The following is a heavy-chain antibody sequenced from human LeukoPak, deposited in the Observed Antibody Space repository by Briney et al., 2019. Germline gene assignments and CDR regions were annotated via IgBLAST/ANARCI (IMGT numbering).Heavy chain of an antibody. CDR1: GYTFTTYA. D-gene: IGHD3-22*01. CDR3: ARERPLIPGYAYYYSEY. Sequence: GASVKVSCKASGYTFTTYALNWVRQAPGQGLEWMGWINTNTGNPTYAQGSTGRFVFSLDTSVSTAYLQISSLKTEDTAVYYCARERPLIPGYAYYYSEYWGQGTLVTASS. CDR2: INTNTGNP. J-gene: IGHJ4*02. V-gene: IGHV7-4-1*02.